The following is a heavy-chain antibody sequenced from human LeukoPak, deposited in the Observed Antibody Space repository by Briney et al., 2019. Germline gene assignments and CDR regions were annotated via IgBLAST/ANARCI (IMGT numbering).Heavy chain of an antibody. CDR2: IYPRDSYT. V-gene: IGHV5-51*01. CDR3: ARQPNPDFDY. CDR1: GYTFTSYW. J-gene: IGHJ4*02. Sequence: GESLKISCKGSGYTFTSYWIGWVRQMPGKGLEWMGIIYPRDSYTRYSPSFQGQVTISADKSISTAYLQWSSLKASDTAMYYCARQPNPDFDYWGQGTLVTVSS.